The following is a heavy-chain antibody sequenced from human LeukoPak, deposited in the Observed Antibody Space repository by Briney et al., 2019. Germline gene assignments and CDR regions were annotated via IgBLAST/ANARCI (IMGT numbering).Heavy chain of an antibody. CDR2: IYTSGST. J-gene: IGHJ3*02. CDR3: ARLTGSLAFDI. D-gene: IGHD3-10*01. CDR1: GGSISSGSYY. Sequence: SQTLSLTCTVSGGSISSGSYYWSWIRQPAGKGLEWIGRIYTSGSTNYNPSLKSRVTISVDTSKNQFSLKLSSVTAADTAVYYCARLTGSLAFDIWGQGTMVTASS. V-gene: IGHV4-61*02.